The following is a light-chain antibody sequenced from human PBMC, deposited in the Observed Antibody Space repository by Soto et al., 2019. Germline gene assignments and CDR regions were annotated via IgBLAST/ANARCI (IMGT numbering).Light chain of an antibody. CDR3: LLSYSGARPVV. CDR1: TGAVTSGHY. V-gene: IGLV7-46*01. J-gene: IGLJ2*01. Sequence: QAVVTQEPSLTVSPGGTVTLTCASSTGAVTSGHYPDWFQQKPGQAPRTLIYDTSNKHSWTPARFSGSLLGGKAALTLSGAQPEDEAEYYCLLSYSGARPVVFGGGTKLTVL. CDR2: DTS.